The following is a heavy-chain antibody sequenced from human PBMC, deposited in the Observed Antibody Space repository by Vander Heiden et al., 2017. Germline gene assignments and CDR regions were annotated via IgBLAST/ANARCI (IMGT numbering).Heavy chain of an antibody. CDR3: ARSTYSITVFGILIPNYFDY. V-gene: IGHV4-39*01. J-gene: IGHJ4*02. Sequence: QVQLQESGPGLVKPSETLSLTCAVSGGSISSSNYYWGWIRQPPGKGLEWIGSMSYSGSTYCNPSLKSRVTISVDTSKNQFSLKLNSVTAADTAMYYCARSTYSITVFGILIPNYFDYWGQGTLVTVSS. CDR2: MSYSGST. D-gene: IGHD3-3*01. CDR1: GGSISSSNYY.